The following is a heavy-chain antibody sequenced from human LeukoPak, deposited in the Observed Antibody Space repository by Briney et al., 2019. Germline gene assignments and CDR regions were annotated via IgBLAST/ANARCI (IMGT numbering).Heavy chain of an antibody. CDR3: AKNRDRGVPTYYYDSSGSSHFDL. CDR2: INSDGSHA. Sequence: GGSLRLSCAASGFSFSDYWMHWVRQAPGKGLVWVSRINSDGSHADYADSVKGRFTISRDNSKNTLYLQMNSLRAEDTAVYYCAKNRDRGVPTYYYDSSGSSHFDLWGRGTLVTVSS. CDR1: GFSFSDYW. V-gene: IGHV3-74*01. J-gene: IGHJ2*01. D-gene: IGHD3-22*01.